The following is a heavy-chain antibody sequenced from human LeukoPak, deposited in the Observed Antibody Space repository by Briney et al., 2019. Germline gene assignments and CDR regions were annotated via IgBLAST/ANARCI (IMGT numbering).Heavy chain of an antibody. CDR1: GYTFTSYG. V-gene: IGHV1-18*01. D-gene: IGHD3-9*01. J-gene: IGHJ6*02. Sequence: ASVKVSCKASGYTFTSYGISWVRQAPGQGLEWMGWISAYNGNTNYAQKLQGRVTMTTDTSTSTAHMELRSLRSDDTAVYYCAREPRPRARHFDCMDVWGQGTTVTVSS. CDR2: ISAYNGNT. CDR3: AREPRPRARHFDCMDV.